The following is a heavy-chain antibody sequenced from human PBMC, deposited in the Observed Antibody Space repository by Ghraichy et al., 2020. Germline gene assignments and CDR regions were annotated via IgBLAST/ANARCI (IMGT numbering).Heavy chain of an antibody. CDR3: AHRGPHKDKGQYYFDY. D-gene: IGHD5-24*01. V-gene: IGHV2-5*01. Sequence: SGPTLVKPTQTLTLTCTFSGFSLSTSGVGVGWIRQPPVKALEWLALIYWNDDKRYSPSLKSRLTITKDTSKNQVVLTMTNMDPVDTATYYCAHRGPHKDKGQYYFDYWGQGTLVTVSS. J-gene: IGHJ4*02. CDR1: GFSLSTSGVG. CDR2: IYWNDDK.